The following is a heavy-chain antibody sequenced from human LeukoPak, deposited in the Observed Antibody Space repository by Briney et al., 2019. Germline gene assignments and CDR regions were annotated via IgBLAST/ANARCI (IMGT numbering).Heavy chain of an antibody. J-gene: IGHJ5*02. D-gene: IGHD2-15*01. CDR1: AGSISSYY. CDR3: ARRGDCIGGSCYHYGHWFDP. CDR2: IYYSRST. V-gene: IGHV4-59*01. Sequence: SETLSLTCTVSAGSISSYYWSWIRQPPGKGLEWNGSIYYSRSTNSNTSLKTQATKPVATPQNQLSLKLSSVTAADTSVYYCARRGDCIGGSCYHYGHWFDPWGQGTLVTVSS.